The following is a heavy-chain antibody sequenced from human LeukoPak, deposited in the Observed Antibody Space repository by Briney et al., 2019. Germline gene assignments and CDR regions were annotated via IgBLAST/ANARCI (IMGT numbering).Heavy chain of an antibody. J-gene: IGHJ6*03. CDR3: VRDFYYDSSELQSYYYYYYMDV. D-gene: IGHD3-22*01. CDR2: ISERGHDI. CDR1: GLPLSDSY. Sequence: GGSLRLSRAASGLPLSDSYMTWVRHAPGKGVEWVAYISERGHDINYSDSVKGRFTISRDNAKNTLYLQMNSLRAEDTAVYYCVRDFYYDSSELQSYYYYYYMDVWGKGTTVTISS. V-gene: IGHV3-11*06.